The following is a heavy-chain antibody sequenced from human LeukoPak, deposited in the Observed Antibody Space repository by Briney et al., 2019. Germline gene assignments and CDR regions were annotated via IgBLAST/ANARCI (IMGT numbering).Heavy chain of an antibody. V-gene: IGHV4-39*07. CDR2: IYYSGST. CDR1: GGSISSSSYY. J-gene: IGHJ6*03. D-gene: IGHD2-15*01. CDR3: ARVGGRHYYYYYMDV. Sequence: SETLSLTCTVSGGSISSSSYYWGWIRQPPGKGLEWIGSIYYSGSTYYNPSLKSRVTISVDTSKNQFSLKLSSVTAADTAVYYCARVGGRHYYYYYMDVWGKGTTVTVSS.